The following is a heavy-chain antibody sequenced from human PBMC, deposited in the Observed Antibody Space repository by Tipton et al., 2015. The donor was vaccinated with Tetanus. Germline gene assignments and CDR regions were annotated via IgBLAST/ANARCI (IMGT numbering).Heavy chain of an antibody. CDR2: ISSSSRYI. D-gene: IGHD3-16*02. CDR1: GFTLSRYT. CDR3: ARDFPQRGLSEHHYYYGMDV. V-gene: IGHV3-21*06. Sequence: VQLVQSGGGLVKPGGSLRLSCAASGFTLSRYTLNWVRQAPGKGLEWVSSISSSSRYIYYADSVKGRFTISRDNAKNSLSLQMNSLRAEDTAVYYCARDFPQRGLSEHHYYYGMDVWGQGTTVTVSS. J-gene: IGHJ6*02.